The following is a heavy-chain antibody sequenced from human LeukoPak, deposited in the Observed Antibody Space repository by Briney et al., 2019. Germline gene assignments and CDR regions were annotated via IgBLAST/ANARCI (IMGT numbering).Heavy chain of an antibody. D-gene: IGHD3-22*01. CDR3: AKRGVVIRVILVGFHKEAYYFDS. CDR2: ISGSGGRP. CDR1: GVTLSNYG. Sequence: PGGSLRLSCAVSGVTLSNYGMAWVRQAPGKGLERVAGISGSGGRPNYADSVKGRFTISRDNAKNTLYLQMNSLRAEDTAVYFCAKRGVVIRVILVGFHKEAYYFDSWGQGALVSVSS. J-gene: IGHJ4*02. V-gene: IGHV3-23*01.